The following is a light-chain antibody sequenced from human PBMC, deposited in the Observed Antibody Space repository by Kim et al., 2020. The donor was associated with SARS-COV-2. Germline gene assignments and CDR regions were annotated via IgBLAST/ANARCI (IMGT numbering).Light chain of an antibody. CDR1: SSNIGTYD. Sequence: QSVLTQPPSVSGATGRRVTISCTGSSSNIGTYDVHWYQQLPGKAPKLLIYGDINRPSGVPDRFSGSKSGTSASLAITGVQAEDEGDYYCQSYDRSLSGSWVFGGGTQLTVL. J-gene: IGLJ3*02. CDR2: GDI. V-gene: IGLV1-40*01. CDR3: QSYDRSLSGSWV.